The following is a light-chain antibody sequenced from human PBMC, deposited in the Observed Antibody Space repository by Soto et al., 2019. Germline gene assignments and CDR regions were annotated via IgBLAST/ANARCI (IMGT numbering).Light chain of an antibody. J-gene: IGKJ1*01. Sequence: EILLTQSPGTLSVSPGDRVTLSCRASQSISINLAWYQHKPGQAPRLLIHGGSTRATGIPARISGSGSGTEFTLTISSLQSEDFAVYYCQQFRNWRWTVGQVTKVDIX. CDR3: QQFRNWRWT. CDR1: QSISIN. V-gene: IGKV3D-15*01. CDR2: GGS.